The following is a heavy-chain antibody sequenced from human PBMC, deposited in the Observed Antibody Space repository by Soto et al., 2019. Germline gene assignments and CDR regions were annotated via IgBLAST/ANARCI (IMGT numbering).Heavy chain of an antibody. CDR1: GGSFSGYY. Sequence: SETLSLTCAVYGGSFSGYYWSWIRQPPGKGLEWIGEINHSGSTNYNPSLKSRVTISVDTSKNQFSLKLSSVTAADTAVYYCARGAGFGEKRGYYMDVWGKGTTVTVSS. V-gene: IGHV4-34*01. D-gene: IGHD3-10*01. CDR2: INHSGST. CDR3: ARGAGFGEKRGYYMDV. J-gene: IGHJ6*03.